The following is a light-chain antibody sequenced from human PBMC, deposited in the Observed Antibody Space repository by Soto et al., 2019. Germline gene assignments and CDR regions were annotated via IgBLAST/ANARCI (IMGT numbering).Light chain of an antibody. CDR1: QSISTW. CDR3: QQYNTYWT. J-gene: IGKJ1*01. Sequence: DIQLTQSPFFLSASVGSRFNITCRASQSISTWLAWYQQKPGKAPKLLIYDVSNLEGGVPSRLSGTGSGTEFPLTISSLTPDDFTTYFCQQYNTYWTFGQGTKVDIK. V-gene: IGKV1-5*01. CDR2: DVS.